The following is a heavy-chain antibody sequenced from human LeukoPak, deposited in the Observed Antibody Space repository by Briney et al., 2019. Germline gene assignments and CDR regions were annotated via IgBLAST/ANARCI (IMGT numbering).Heavy chain of an antibody. D-gene: IGHD3-22*01. J-gene: IGHJ4*02. CDR1: GYSFTSYW. V-gene: IGHV5-51*01. CDR2: IYPGDSDT. CDR3: ARRKYYYDSSGYAFDY. Sequence: PGESLEISCKGSGYSFTSYWIGWVRQLPGKGLEWMGIIYPGDSDTRYSPSFQGQVTISADKSISTAYLQWSSLKASDTAMYYCARRKYYYDSSGYAFDYWGQGTLVTVSS.